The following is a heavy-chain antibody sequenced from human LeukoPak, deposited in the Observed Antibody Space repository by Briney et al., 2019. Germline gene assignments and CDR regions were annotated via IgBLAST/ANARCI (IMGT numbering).Heavy chain of an antibody. CDR1: GGSFSGYY. D-gene: IGHD3-10*01. CDR2: INHSGST. V-gene: IGHV4-34*01. CDR3: ARGLRPSMVRGVNNWFDP. Sequence: KSSETLSLTCAVYGGSFSGYYWSWIRQPPGKGLEWIGEINHSGSTNYNPSLKSRVTISVDTSKNQFSLKLSSVTAADTAVYYCARGLRPSMVRGVNNWFDPWGQGTLVTVSS. J-gene: IGHJ5*02.